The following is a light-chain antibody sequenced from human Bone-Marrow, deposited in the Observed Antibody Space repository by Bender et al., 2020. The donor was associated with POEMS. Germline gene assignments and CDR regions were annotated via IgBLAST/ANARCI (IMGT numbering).Light chain of an antibody. CDR2: NNE. J-gene: IGLJ3*02. CDR1: SSNMGAGYG. V-gene: IGLV1-40*01. CDR3: QSYDISLGGWV. Sequence: QSVLTQPPSVSGAPGQTVTISCTGTSSNMGAGYGVNWYQQLPGTAPKLLIYNNENRPSGVPDRISGSKAGTSASRAITGLQAEDEADYYCQSYDISLGGWVFGGGTKLA.